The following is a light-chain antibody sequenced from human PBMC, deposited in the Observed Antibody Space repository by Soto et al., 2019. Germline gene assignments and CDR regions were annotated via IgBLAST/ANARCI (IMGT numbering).Light chain of an antibody. CDR1: QSVSSSY. CDR3: QQYGISPWG. CDR2: GAS. Sequence: EIVLTQSPGTLSLSPGERATLSCRASQSVSSSYLAWYQQKPGQAPRLLIYGASSRATGIPDRFSGSGSGTDFTLTISILEPEDFAVYYCQQYGISPWGFGQGTKVEIK. V-gene: IGKV3-20*01. J-gene: IGKJ1*01.